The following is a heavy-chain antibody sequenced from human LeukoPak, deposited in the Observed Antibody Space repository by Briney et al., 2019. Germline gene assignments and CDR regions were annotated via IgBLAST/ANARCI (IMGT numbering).Heavy chain of an antibody. J-gene: IGHJ4*02. CDR3: ARDHGSGGIDY. D-gene: IGHD3-10*01. V-gene: IGHV4-59*01. Sequence: XXTLSLTCTVXGGSISXYYWSWVRQPPGKGLEWIGYIYYSGSTNYNPSLKSRVTTSVDTSKNQFSLKLSSVTAADTAVYYCARDHGSGGIDYWGQGTLVTVSS. CDR1: GGSISXYY. CDR2: IYYSGST.